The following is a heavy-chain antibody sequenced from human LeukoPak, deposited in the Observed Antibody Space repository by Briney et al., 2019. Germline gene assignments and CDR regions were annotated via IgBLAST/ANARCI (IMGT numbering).Heavy chain of an antibody. CDR3: ARGLVNYYDSSGYYPRPYPLYYFDY. CDR2: INHSGST. Sequence: SETLSLTCAVYGGSFSGYYWSWIRQPPGKGLEWIGEINHSGSTNYNPSPKSRVTISVDTSKNQFSLKLSSVTAADTAVYYCARGLVNYYDSSGYYPRPYPLYYFDYWGQGTLVTVSS. D-gene: IGHD3-22*01. CDR1: GGSFSGYY. J-gene: IGHJ4*02. V-gene: IGHV4-34*01.